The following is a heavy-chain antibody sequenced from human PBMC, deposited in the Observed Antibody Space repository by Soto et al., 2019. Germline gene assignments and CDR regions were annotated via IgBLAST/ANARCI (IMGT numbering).Heavy chain of an antibody. CDR3: AHRVGGSYGSMWGGFDA. V-gene: IGHV2-5*02. CDR2: IYWDDDK. J-gene: IGHJ5*02. D-gene: IGHD3-10*01. Sequence: QITLKESGPALVKPTQTLTLTCTFSGFSLSTTGMGVGWIRQPPGKAPEWLALIYWDDDKRYRPSLKSRLTVTTDTSKNQVVLTMTNIDPVDTATYCCAHRVGGSYGSMWGGFDACGQGTLVTVSS. CDR1: GFSLSTTGMG.